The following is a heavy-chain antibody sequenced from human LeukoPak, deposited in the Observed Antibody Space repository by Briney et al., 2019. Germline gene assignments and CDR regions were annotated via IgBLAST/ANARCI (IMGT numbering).Heavy chain of an antibody. J-gene: IGHJ5*02. CDR3: ASQTVITGGYNWFDP. D-gene: IGHD4-11*01. CDR1: GFTFSSYE. Sequence: GGSLRLSCAASGFTFSSYEMNWVRQAPGKGLEWVSYISSSGSTIYYADSVKGRFTISRDNAKNSLYLQMNSLRAEDTAVYYCASQTVITGGYNWFDPWGQGTLVTVSS. CDR2: ISSSGSTI. V-gene: IGHV3-48*03.